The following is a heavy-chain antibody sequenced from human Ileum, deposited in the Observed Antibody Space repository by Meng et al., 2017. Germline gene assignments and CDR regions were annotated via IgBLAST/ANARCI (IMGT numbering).Heavy chain of an antibody. J-gene: IGHJ4*02. CDR3: ARDHWGSLDY. D-gene: IGHD7-27*01. Sequence: QLELRGAGPGLVRPPETPSFTCSVTGASFSSNKDGWGWIRQPPGKGLEWIGYGSTNHNPSLKSRVTISVDTSKNQFFLTLNSVTAADTAIYYCARDHWGSLDYWGQGILVTVSS. V-gene: IGHV4-61*01. CDR2: GST. CDR1: GASFSSNKDG.